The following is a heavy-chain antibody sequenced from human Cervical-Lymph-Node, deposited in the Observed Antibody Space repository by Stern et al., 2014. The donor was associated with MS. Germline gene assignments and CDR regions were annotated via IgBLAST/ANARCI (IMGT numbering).Heavy chain of an antibody. J-gene: IGHJ4*02. Sequence: EVQLVESGRGLVQPGRSLRLSCTASGFTFDDYGMHWVRQASGKGLEWVPGILRNTGSTGYADSVRGRFTISRDDAKNSLYLQMDSLRPEDTAIYYCVKDKGTVTAAFGYWGPGTLVTVSS. CDR1: GFTFDDYG. V-gene: IGHV3-9*01. D-gene: IGHD4-17*01. CDR2: ILRNTGST. CDR3: VKDKGTVTAAFGY.